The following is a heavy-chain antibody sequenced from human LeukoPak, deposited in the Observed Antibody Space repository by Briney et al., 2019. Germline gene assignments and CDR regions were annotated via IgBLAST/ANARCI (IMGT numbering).Heavy chain of an antibody. CDR3: ARRYLRYYYDSSGYSRPDWYFDL. V-gene: IGHV4-39*01. D-gene: IGHD3-22*01. CDR1: GGSISSSSYY. CDR2: IYYSGST. Sequence: SETLSLTCTVSGGSISSSSYYWGWIRQPPGKGLGWIGSIYYSGSTYYNPSLKSRVTISVDTSKNQFSLKLSSVTAADTAVYYCARRYLRYYYDSSGYSRPDWYFDLWGRGTLVTVSS. J-gene: IGHJ2*01.